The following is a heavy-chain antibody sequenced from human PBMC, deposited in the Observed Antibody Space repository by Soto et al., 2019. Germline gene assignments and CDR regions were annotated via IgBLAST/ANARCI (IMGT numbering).Heavy chain of an antibody. CDR3: AKTNLYYDFWSGYFD. Sequence: VQLLESGGGLVQPGGSLRLSCAASGFSFSTYPMSWVRQAPGKGLEWVSAISGSGGSTYYADSVKGRFTSSRDNSKNTQYLQMNSLRAEDTAVYYCAKTNLYYDFWSGYFDWGQGTLVIVSA. CDR1: GFSFSTYP. V-gene: IGHV3-23*01. CDR2: ISGSGGST. J-gene: IGHJ4*02. D-gene: IGHD3-3*01.